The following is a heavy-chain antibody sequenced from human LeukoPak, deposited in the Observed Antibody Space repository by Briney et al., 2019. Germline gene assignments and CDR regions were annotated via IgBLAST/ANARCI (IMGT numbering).Heavy chain of an antibody. CDR1: GGSFSGYY. V-gene: IGHV4-34*01. CDR2: INPSGST. CDR3: AVEDY. J-gene: IGHJ4*02. Sequence: PSETLSLTCAVYGGSFSGYYWSWIRQPPGKGLEWIGEINPSGSTNYNPSLKSRVTISVDTSKNQFSLKLSSVTAADTAVYYCAVEDYWGQGTLVTVSS.